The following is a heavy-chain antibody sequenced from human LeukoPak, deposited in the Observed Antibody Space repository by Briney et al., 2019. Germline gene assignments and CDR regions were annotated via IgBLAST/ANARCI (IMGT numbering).Heavy chain of an antibody. Sequence: GGSLRLSCAASGFTFSSYAMTWVRQAPGKGLEWVSSISGNGVSTYYADSVKGRFTVSRDTSKNTLYLQMNSLRAEDTAIYYCARNPHGTNYVLYYFDYWGQGTLVTVSS. CDR2: ISGNGVST. V-gene: IGHV3-23*01. CDR3: ARNPHGTNYVLYYFDY. D-gene: IGHD4/OR15-4a*01. CDR1: GFTFSSYA. J-gene: IGHJ4*02.